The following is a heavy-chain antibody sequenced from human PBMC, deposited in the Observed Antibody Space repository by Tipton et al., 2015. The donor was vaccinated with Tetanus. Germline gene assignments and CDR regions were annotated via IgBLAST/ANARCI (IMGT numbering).Heavy chain of an antibody. V-gene: IGHV4-39*01. CDR1: GGSISSSSYY. CDR2: IYYSGST. CDR3: ARQKGSSSGFVAWYFDL. J-gene: IGHJ2*01. D-gene: IGHD6-6*01. Sequence: TLSLTCTVSGGSISSSSYYWGWIRQPPGKGLEWIGSIYYSGSTYYNPSLKSRVTISVDTSKNQFSLKLSSVTAADTAVYYCARQKGSSSGFVAWYFDLWGRGTLVTVSS.